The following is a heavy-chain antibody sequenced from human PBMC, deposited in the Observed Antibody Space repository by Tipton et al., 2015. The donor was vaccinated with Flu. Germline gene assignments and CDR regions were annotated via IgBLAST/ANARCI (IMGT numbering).Heavy chain of an antibody. CDR2: IKQDGTEM. Sequence: SLRLSCAASGFSFSSYWMTWVRQAPGKGLEWVANIKQDGTEMFYVDSVKGRFTISRDNAQTSVFLLMNNVRVEDTAVYYCARRLRLRADALDMWGQGTLVTVSS. CDR1: GFSFSSYW. CDR3: ARRLRLRADALDM. J-gene: IGHJ3*02. D-gene: IGHD2-15*01. V-gene: IGHV3-7*01.